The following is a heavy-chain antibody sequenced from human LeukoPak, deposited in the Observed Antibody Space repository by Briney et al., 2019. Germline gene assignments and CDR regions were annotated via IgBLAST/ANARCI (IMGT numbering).Heavy chain of an antibody. J-gene: IGHJ5*02. Sequence: SETLSLICTVSGGSISSTYGTWIRQPAGKGLEWIGRIHTSGSTNYNPSLKSRVTMSADTSKNQFSLKLSSVTAAATALYYCARDCGNGCWFDHWGQGTLVTVSS. CDR1: GGSISSTY. V-gene: IGHV4-4*07. CDR3: ARDCGNGCWFDH. D-gene: IGHD6-19*01. CDR2: IHTSGST.